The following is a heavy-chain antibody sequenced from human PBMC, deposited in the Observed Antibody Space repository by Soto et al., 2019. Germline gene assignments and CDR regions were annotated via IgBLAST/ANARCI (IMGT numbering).Heavy chain of an antibody. D-gene: IGHD6-13*01. CDR3: ALSSVAAAGFDY. J-gene: IGHJ4*02. CDR2: FYPGDSDT. CDR1: GYRFTSYW. Sequence: ESLKISCKGSGYRFTSYWIGWVRQIPGKGLEWMGIFYPGDSDTRYSPPFQGQVTISADKSINTAYLQWSSLKASDTAIYYCALSSVAAAGFDYWGPGTVVTVSS. V-gene: IGHV5-51*01.